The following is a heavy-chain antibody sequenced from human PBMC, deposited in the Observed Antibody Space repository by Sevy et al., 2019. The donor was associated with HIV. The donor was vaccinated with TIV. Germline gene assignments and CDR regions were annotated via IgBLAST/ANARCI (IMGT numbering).Heavy chain of an antibody. CDR1: GFTFSSYW. J-gene: IGHJ6*02. CDR3: ARDPPYGDYPYYYYGMDV. CDR2: IKQDGSEK. Sequence: GESLKISCAVSGFTFSSYWMSWVRQAPGKGLEWVANIKQDGSEKYYVDSVKGRFTISRDNAKNSLYLQMNSLRAEDTAVYYCARDPPYGDYPYYYYGMDVWGQGTTVTVSS. V-gene: IGHV3-7*01. D-gene: IGHD4-17*01.